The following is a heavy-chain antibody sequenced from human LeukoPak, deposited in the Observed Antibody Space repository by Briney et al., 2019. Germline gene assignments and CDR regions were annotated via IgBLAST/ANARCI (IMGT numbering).Heavy chain of an antibody. CDR2: IYHSGSA. D-gene: IGHD3-3*01. Sequence: SGPLSLTCAVSGGSISSDNWWSWVRQPPGKGLEWIGEIYHSGSASYNPSLKSRVTISVDKSKNQLSLKLTSVTAADTAVYYCASNGYYSLDYWGQGTLVTVSS. J-gene: IGHJ4*02. V-gene: IGHV4-4*02. CDR1: GGSISSDNW. CDR3: ASNGYYSLDY.